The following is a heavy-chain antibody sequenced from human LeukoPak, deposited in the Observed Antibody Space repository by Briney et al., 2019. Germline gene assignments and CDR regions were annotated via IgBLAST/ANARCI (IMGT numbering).Heavy chain of an antibody. V-gene: IGHV4-34*01. Sequence: TSETLSLTCAVYGGSFSGYYWSWIRQPPGKGLEWIGEINHSGSTNYNPSLKSRVTISVDTSKNQFSLKLSSVTAADTAVYYCARGRVTTRSILFDYWGQGTLVTVSS. CDR3: ARGRVTTRSILFDY. D-gene: IGHD4-17*01. J-gene: IGHJ4*02. CDR2: INHSGST. CDR1: GGSFSGYY.